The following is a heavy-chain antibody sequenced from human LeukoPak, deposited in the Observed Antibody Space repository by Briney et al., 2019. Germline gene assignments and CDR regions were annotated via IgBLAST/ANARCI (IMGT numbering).Heavy chain of an antibody. CDR3: TRGHVDRSLDY. CDR1: GYTFTDYY. Sequence: ASVKVSCKASGYTFTDYYIHWVRQAPGQGLEWMGWIIPNSGGTNYGKKFQGRVTMTRDTSISTAHMELSRLRSDDTAVYYCTRGHVDRSLDYWGQGTLVTVSS. J-gene: IGHJ4*02. D-gene: IGHD5-24*01. CDR2: IIPNSGGT. V-gene: IGHV1-2*02.